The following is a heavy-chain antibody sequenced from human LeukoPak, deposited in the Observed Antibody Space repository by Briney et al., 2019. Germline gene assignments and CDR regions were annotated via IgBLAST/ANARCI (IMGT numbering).Heavy chain of an antibody. CDR3: AKDIHDYFNCMDV. Sequence: PGRSLRLSCAASGFTFDDYAMHWVRQAPGKGLEWVSGISWNSGSIGYADSVKGRFTISRDNAKNSLYLQMNSLRAEDMALYYCAKDIHDYFNCMDVWGKGTTVTVSS. J-gene: IGHJ6*03. CDR1: GFTFDDYA. V-gene: IGHV3-9*03. CDR2: ISWNSGSI.